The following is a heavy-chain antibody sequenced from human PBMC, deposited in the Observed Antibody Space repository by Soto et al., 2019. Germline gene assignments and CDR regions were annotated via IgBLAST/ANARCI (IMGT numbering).Heavy chain of an antibody. CDR2: INPNSGGT. V-gene: IGHV1-2*02. CDR3: ARDNKLRYFDWSTNWFDP. CDR1: GYTFTGYY. J-gene: IGHJ5*02. D-gene: IGHD3-9*01. Sequence: QVQLVQSGAEVKKPGASVKASCKASGYTFTGYYMHWVRQAPGQGLEWMGWINPNSGGTNYAQKFQGRVTMTRDTSISTAYKELSRLRSDDTAVYYCARDNKLRYFDWSTNWFDPWGQGTLVTVSS.